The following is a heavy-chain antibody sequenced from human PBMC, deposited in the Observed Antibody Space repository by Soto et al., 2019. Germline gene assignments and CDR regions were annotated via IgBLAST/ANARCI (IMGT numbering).Heavy chain of an antibody. CDR1: GFSLSTSGVG. D-gene: IGHD2-2*01. CDR2: IYWADGK. CDR3: AHRRWYCSSTSCYYYYGMDV. Sequence: QITLKESGPPLVKPTQTLTLTCTFSGFSLSTSGVGVGWIRQRPGQALEWLALIYWADGKRYSPSLKCRLTTTNATTKTQVVITVTNMDRVDTATDYCAHRRWYCSSTSCYYYYGMDVWGQGTTVTVSS. J-gene: IGHJ6*02. V-gene: IGHV2-5*02.